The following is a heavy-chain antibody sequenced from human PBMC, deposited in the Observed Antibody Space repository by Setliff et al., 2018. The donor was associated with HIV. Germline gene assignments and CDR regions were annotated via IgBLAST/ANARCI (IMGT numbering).Heavy chain of an antibody. D-gene: IGHD2-2*01. Sequence: ASVKVSCKASGYIFTDYYLHWVRQAPGQGLEWMGVINPYGGAADFAQRFRDRLAMTTDTSTSTVFLELSSLRSKDTAIYYCARVYCSTRSCVDEWYFDYWGQGTLVTVSS. CDR1: GYIFTDYY. CDR2: INPYGGAA. J-gene: IGHJ4*01. CDR3: ARVYCSTRSCVDEWYFDY. V-gene: IGHV1-46*01.